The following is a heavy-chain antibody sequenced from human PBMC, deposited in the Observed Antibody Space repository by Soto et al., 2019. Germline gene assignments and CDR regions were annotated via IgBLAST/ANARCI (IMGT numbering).Heavy chain of an antibody. V-gene: IGHV1-69*04. CDR3: ARDGADFYCTNGVCYSSWFDP. D-gene: IGHD2-8*01. CDR1: GGTFSSYT. Sequence: ASVKVSCKASGGTFSSYTISWVRQAPGQGLEWMGRIIPILGIANYAQKFQGRVAITADKSTSTAYMELSSLRSEDTAVYYCARDGADFYCTNGVCYSSWFDPWGQGTLVTVSS. CDR2: IIPILGIA. J-gene: IGHJ5*02.